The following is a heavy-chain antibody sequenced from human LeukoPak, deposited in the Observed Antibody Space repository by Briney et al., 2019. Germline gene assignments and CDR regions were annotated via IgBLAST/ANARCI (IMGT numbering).Heavy chain of an antibody. Sequence: SETLSLTCTVSGVSISSSPYYWSWIRQPAGKGLEWIGRIYTSGSTNYNPSLKSRVTISVDTSKNQFSLKLSSVTAADTAVYYCARETLLLWFGELLLFDPWGQGTLVTVSS. J-gene: IGHJ5*02. CDR1: GVSISSSPYY. D-gene: IGHD3-10*01. V-gene: IGHV4-61*02. CDR3: ARETLLLWFGELLLFDP. CDR2: IYTSGST.